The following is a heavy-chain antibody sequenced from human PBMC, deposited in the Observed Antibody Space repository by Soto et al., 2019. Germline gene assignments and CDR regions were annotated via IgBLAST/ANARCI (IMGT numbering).Heavy chain of an antibody. CDR1: GGSISSYY. CDR2: IYYSGST. CDR3: ASVYCSGGSCSGPFDY. D-gene: IGHD2-15*01. J-gene: IGHJ4*02. Sequence: SETLSLTCTVSGGSISSYYWSWIRQPPGKGLEWIGYIYYSGSTNYNPSLKSRVTISVDTSKNQFSLKLSSVTAADTAVYYCASVYCSGGSCSGPFDYWGQGTLVTVSS. V-gene: IGHV4-59*01.